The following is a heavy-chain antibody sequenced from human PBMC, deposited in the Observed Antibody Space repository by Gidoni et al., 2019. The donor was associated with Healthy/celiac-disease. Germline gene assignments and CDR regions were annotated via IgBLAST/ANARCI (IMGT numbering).Heavy chain of an antibody. CDR2: IDWDDDK. CDR1: GFSLSTTGMR. D-gene: IGHD3-22*01. CDR3: ARSYDSSGYWANYFDY. J-gene: IGHJ4*02. V-gene: IGHV2-70*04. Sequence: QVTLRESGPALVKPTQTLTLTCTFSGFSLSTTGMRVSWIRQPPGKALEWLARIDWDDDKFYSTSLKTRLTISKDTSKNQVVLTMTNMDPVDTATYYCARSYDSSGYWANYFDYWGQGTLVTVSS.